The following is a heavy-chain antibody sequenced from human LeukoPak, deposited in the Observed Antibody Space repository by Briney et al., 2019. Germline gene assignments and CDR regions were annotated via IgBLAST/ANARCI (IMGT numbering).Heavy chain of an antibody. Sequence: PSETLSLTCSVSGGSISSYYWSWIRQPAGKGLEWIGRIHTSGSTNYNPSLKSRVTMSVDTSKNQFSLKLSSVTAADTAVYYCARVFPLSDSSGWYDAFDIWGQGTMVTVSS. CDR2: IHTSGST. J-gene: IGHJ3*02. D-gene: IGHD6-19*01. V-gene: IGHV4-4*07. CDR3: ARVFPLSDSSGWYDAFDI. CDR1: GGSISSYY.